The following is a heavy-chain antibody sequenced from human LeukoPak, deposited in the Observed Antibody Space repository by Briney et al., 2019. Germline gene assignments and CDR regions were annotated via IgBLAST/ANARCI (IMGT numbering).Heavy chain of an antibody. CDR3: ARSATYYYGMDV. Sequence: GGSLRLSCAASGFTFSSYEMNWVRQAPGKGLEWVSSISSSSSYIYYADSVKGRFTISRDNAKNSLYLQMNSLRAEDTAVYYCARSATYYYGMDVWGQGTTVTVSS. CDR2: ISSSSSYI. CDR1: GFTFSSYE. V-gene: IGHV3-21*01. J-gene: IGHJ6*02.